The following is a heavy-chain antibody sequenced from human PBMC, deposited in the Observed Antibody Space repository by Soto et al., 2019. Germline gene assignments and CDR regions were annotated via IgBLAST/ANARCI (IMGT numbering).Heavy chain of an antibody. CDR3: ARDPFDGMDV. CDR1: GGSISTGDNY. CDR2: IYYTGNT. V-gene: IGHV4-30-4*01. J-gene: IGHJ6*02. Sequence: QVQLQESGPGLVKPSQTLSLTCTVSGGSISTGDNYWSWIRQSAGRGLEWIGYIYYTGNTYYNPYLESRLSIAVDTSTNQFSLKLSSVTVADTAVYFCARDPFDGMDVWGQGITVTVS.